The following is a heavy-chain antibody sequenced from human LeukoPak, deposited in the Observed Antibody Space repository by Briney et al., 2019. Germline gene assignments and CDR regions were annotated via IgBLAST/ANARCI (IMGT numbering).Heavy chain of an antibody. CDR3: AKPLYGCSSTSYYVDDAFDI. CDR1: GFTFSSYG. CDR2: IRYDGSNK. Sequence: QPGGSLRLSCAASGFTFSSYGMHWVRQAPGKGLEWVAFIRYDGSNKYYADSVKGRFTISRDNSKNTLYLQMNSLRAEDTAVYYCAKPLYGCSSTSYYVDDAFDIWGQGTMVTVSS. V-gene: IGHV3-30*02. D-gene: IGHD2-2*01. J-gene: IGHJ3*02.